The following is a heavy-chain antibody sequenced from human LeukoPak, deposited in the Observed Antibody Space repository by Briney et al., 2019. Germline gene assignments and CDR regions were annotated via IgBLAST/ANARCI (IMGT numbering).Heavy chain of an antibody. V-gene: IGHV4-30-4*01. D-gene: IGHD3-10*01. CDR3: ARVLPVRHYYGSGSSPNYYYYGMDV. Sequence: SQTLSLTCTVSGGSISSGDYYWSWIRQPPGKGLEWIGYIYYSGSTYYNPSLKSRVTISVDTSKNQFSLKLSSVTAADTAVYYCARVLPVRHYYGSGSSPNYYYYGMDVWGQGTTVTVSS. CDR2: IYYSGST. CDR1: GGSISSGDYY. J-gene: IGHJ6*02.